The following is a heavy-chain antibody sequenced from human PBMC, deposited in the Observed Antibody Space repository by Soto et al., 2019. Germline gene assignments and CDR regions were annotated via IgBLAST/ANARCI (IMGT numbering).Heavy chain of an antibody. D-gene: IGHD2-2*01. V-gene: IGHV1-8*01. CDR3: ARGRRYCTTTSCYPPALFPYGMDV. CDR2: INPDSDNT. J-gene: IGHJ6*02. CDR1: GYTFTEYY. Sequence: ASVKVSCKTSGYTFTEYYINWVRQAAGQGLEWMGWINPDSDNTGYAQKFQGRVTMTRDTSISTAYMELNSLRSEDTAVYYCARGRRYCTTTSCYPPALFPYGMDVWGQGTTVTVSS.